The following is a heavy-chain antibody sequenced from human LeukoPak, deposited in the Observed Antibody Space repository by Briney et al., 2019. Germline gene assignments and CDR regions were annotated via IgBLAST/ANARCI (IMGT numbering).Heavy chain of an antibody. J-gene: IGHJ4*02. CDR2: ISRNSGSI. V-gene: IGHV3-9*01. CDR1: GFTFGDYA. D-gene: IGHD2-15*01. CDR3: VKDRGVNGVGATIES. Sequence: PGGSLRLSCAASGFTFGDYAMLWVRQAPGKGLEWVSCISRNSGSIVYADSVKGRFTTSRDNAKNSLYLQMNSLRAEDTALYYCVKDRGVNGVGATIESWGQGTLVTVSS.